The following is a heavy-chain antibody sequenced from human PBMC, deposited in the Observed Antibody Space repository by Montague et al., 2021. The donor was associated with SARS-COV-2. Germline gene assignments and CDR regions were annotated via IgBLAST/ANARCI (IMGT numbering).Heavy chain of an antibody. CDR2: IYHSGST. D-gene: IGHD3-22*01. Sequence: SETLSLTCAVSGGSISSSNWWSWVRQPPGKGLEWIGEIYHSGSTNYDPSLKSRVTISVDKSKNQFSLKLSSVTDADTAVYYCARGRQHINMVVVVVTGGEYYFDFWGQGTLVAVSS. CDR1: GGSISSSNW. CDR3: ARGRQHINMVVVVVTGGEYYFDF. J-gene: IGHJ4*02. V-gene: IGHV4-4*02.